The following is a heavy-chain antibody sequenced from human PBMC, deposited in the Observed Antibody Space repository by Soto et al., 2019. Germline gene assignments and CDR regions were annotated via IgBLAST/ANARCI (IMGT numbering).Heavy chain of an antibody. V-gene: IGHV4-59*01. CDR3: ARADYYDSSGVLIDY. CDR2: IYYSGST. Sequence: PSETLSLTCTVSGGSISSYYWSWIRQPPGKGLEWIGYIYYSGSTNYNPSLKSRVTISVDTSKNQFSLKLSSVTAADTAVYYCARADYYDSSGVLIDYWGQGTLVTVSS. J-gene: IGHJ4*02. CDR1: GGSISSYY. D-gene: IGHD3-22*01.